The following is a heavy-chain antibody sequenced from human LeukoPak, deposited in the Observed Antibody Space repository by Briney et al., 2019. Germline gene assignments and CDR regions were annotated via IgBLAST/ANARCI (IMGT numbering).Heavy chain of an antibody. V-gene: IGHV3-66*02. CDR2: IYSGGST. CDR1: GFTVSSNY. J-gene: IGHJ4*02. CDR3: ARGRELLHFDY. Sequence: GGSLRLSCAASGFTVSSNYMSWVRQAPGKGLEWVSVIYSGGSTYYADSVTGRFTISRDNSKNTLYLQMNSLRAEDTAVYYCARGRELLHFDYWGQGTLVTVSS. D-gene: IGHD1-26*01.